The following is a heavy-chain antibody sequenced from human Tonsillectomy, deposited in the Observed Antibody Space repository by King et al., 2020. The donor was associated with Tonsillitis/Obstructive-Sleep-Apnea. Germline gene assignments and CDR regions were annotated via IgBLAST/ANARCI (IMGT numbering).Heavy chain of an antibody. Sequence: QLVQSGAEVKKPGASLKISCKGSGYSFTTYWIGWVRQMPGKGLEWMGIIYPGDSHTRYSPSFQGQVTISADKSISTAYLQWSSLKASDTAMYYCARRVLGYCSGGSCPDAFDIWGQGTMVTVSS. J-gene: IGHJ3*02. V-gene: IGHV5-51*01. CDR3: ARRVLGYCSGGSCPDAFDI. D-gene: IGHD2-15*01. CDR1: GYSFTTYW. CDR2: IYPGDSHT.